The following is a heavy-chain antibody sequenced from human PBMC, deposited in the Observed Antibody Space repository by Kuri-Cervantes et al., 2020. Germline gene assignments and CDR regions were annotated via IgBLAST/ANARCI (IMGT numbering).Heavy chain of an antibody. CDR1: GGSFSGNY. V-gene: IGHV4-34*01. Sequence: GSLRLSCAVYGGSFSGNYWIWIRQPPGKWLEWIGSVYHSGNTYYNPSLKSRVTMSRDTSKNQFFPRLRSVTAADTAVYYCARDSHDSNKYYYYMDVWGEGTTVTVSS. J-gene: IGHJ6*03. D-gene: IGHD4-11*01. CDR2: VYHSGNT. CDR3: ARDSHDSNKYYYYMDV.